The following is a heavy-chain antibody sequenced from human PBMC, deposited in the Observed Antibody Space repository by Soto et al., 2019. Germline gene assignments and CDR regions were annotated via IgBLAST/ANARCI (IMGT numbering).Heavy chain of an antibody. CDR2: ISGSGENT. V-gene: IGHV3-23*01. CDR3: AKEPTAVDPRDLFGGNPPADY. CDR1: GFTFSSYA. Sequence: EVQLLESGGALLQPGGSLRLSCAASGFTFSSYAMNWVRQTPGKGLQWVSAISGSGENTYYADSVKGRFTMSRDNSKNIRYLHMNGLTGEETAMYYCAKEPTAVDPRDLFGGNPPADYWGQGTLVTVSS. D-gene: IGHD2-15*01. J-gene: IGHJ4*02.